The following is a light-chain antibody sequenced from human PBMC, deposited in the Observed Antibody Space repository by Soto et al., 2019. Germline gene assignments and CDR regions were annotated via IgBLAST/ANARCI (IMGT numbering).Light chain of an antibody. J-gene: IGKJ5*01. V-gene: IGKV1-33*01. CDR3: QQYDNLPIT. CDR2: DAS. Sequence: DIQMTQSPSSLSGSVGDRVTITCQASQDISNYLNWYQQKPGKAPKLLIYDASNLETGVPSRFSGSGSGTDFTLTISSLQPEDIATYYCQQYDNLPITFGQGTRLEIK. CDR1: QDISNY.